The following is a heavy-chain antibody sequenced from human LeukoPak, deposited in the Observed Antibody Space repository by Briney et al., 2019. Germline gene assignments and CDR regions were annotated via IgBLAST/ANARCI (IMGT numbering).Heavy chain of an antibody. J-gene: IGHJ6*03. CDR1: GFTFSSYE. D-gene: IGHD1-26*01. V-gene: IGHV3-48*03. CDR2: ISSSASTK. Sequence: GGSLRLSCAASGFTFSSYEMNWVRQAPGKGLEWVSYISSSASTKYYADSVKGRFTIPRDNAKNSLYLQMNSLRAEDTAVYYCARVVVGATDSMDVWGKGTTVTVSS. CDR3: ARVVVGATDSMDV.